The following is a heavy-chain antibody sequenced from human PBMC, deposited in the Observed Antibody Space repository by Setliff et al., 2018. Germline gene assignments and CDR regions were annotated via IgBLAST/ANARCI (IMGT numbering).Heavy chain of an antibody. V-gene: IGHV4-38-2*01. CDR1: GYSISSGYY. J-gene: IGHJ4*02. Sequence: SETLSLTCAVSGYSISSGYYWNWIRQPPGKGLEWIGYIYYSGNSNYDTNYNPSLKSRVTISVDTSKNQFSLKLSSVTAADTAVYYCARGYKYYYDSSGYFSYWGQGTLVTVSS. CDR2: IYYSGNSNYDT. CDR3: ARGYKYYYDSSGYFSY. D-gene: IGHD3-22*01.